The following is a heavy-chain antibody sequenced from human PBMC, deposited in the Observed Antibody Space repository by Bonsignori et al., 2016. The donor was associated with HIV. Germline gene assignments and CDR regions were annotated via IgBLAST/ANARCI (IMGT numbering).Heavy chain of an antibody. Sequence: VQVLESGGRLGTGRGGSLRLSCAASGFSLTTYVISWVRQAPGKGLEWVSSIGGSDVKTYYADSVNGRFTISRDDSREAVYLQMNFLRADDTAIYYCAKDLDPWYNNSPGWFDSWGQGTLV. D-gene: IGHD1-14*01. V-gene: IGHV3-23*01. CDR1: GFSLTTYV. CDR3: AKDLDPWYNNSPGWFDS. J-gene: IGHJ5*02. CDR2: IGGSDVKT.